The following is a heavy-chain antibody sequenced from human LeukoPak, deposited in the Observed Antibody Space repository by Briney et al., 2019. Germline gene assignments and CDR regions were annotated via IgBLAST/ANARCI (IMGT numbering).Heavy chain of an antibody. Sequence: GVSLRLSCAASGFTVSAYAMAWVRQAPGKGLEWVSTIYDDNTYYADSVKGRFAISTDNSKNTLYLQMNSLRVEDTAVYFCAARKVRGVWFYLDYWGQGTLVTVSS. CDR2: IYDDNT. V-gene: IGHV3-23*01. CDR3: AARKVRGVWFYLDY. D-gene: IGHD3-10*01. CDR1: GFTVSAYA. J-gene: IGHJ4*02.